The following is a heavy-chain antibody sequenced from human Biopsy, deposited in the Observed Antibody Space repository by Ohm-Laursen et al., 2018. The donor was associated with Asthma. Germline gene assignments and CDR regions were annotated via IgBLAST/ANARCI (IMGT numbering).Heavy chain of an antibody. Sequence: SLRLSCAASGFTVSRDHTFWVRQAPGKGLEWVSVIYSGGTSDTADSVRGRFTISRDFYKNTLYLQMDSLRAEDTAVYYCARGDVSGWPHYNFDYGGQGPLVTFSS. CDR2: IYSGGTS. V-gene: IGHV3-53*01. CDR1: GFTVSRDH. CDR3: ARGDVSGWPHYNFDY. J-gene: IGHJ4*02. D-gene: IGHD6-19*01.